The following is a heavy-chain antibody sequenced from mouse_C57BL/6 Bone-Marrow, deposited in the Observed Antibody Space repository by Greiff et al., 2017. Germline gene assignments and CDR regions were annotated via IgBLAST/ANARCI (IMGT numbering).Heavy chain of an antibody. Sequence: VQLKESGAELVRPGASVTLSCTASGFNIKDDYMHWVKQRPEQGLEWIGWIDPENGDTEYASKFQGKATITADTSSNTAYLQLSSLTSEDTAVYYCTTGPRFAYWGQGTLVTVSA. CDR2: IDPENGDT. J-gene: IGHJ3*01. CDR3: TTGPRFAY. D-gene: IGHD6-1*01. CDR1: GFNIKDDY. V-gene: IGHV14-4*01.